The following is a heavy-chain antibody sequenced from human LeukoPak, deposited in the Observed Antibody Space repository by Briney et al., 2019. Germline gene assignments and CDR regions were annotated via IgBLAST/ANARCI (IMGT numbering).Heavy chain of an antibody. CDR3: ARDGDDFWSGYSHHYYYMDV. D-gene: IGHD3-3*01. V-gene: IGHV4-4*07. Sequence: PSETLSLTCTVSGGSISSDYWSWLRQPAGKGLEWIGRIYTSGSTNYNPSLKSRVTMSVDTSKNQFSLKLSSVTAADTAVYYCARDGDDFWSGYSHHYYYMDVWGKGTTVTVSS. CDR2: IYTSGST. CDR1: GGSISSDY. J-gene: IGHJ6*03.